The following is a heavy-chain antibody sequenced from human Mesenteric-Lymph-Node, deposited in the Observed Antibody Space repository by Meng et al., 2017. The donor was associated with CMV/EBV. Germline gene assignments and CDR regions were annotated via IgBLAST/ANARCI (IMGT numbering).Heavy chain of an antibody. CDR2: IYYSGST. CDR3: ARDRGQLGEFDY. Sequence: SETLSLTCTVSGGSISSSSYYWGWIRQPPGKGLEWIGSIYYSGSTYYNPSLKSRVTISVDTSKNQFSLKLSSVTAADTAVYYCARDRGQLGEFDYWGRGTLVTVSS. V-gene: IGHV4-39*07. CDR1: GGSISSSSYY. D-gene: IGHD6-6*01. J-gene: IGHJ4*02.